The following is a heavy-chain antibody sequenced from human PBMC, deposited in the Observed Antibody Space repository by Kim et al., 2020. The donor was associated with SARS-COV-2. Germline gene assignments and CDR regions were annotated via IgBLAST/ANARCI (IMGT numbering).Heavy chain of an antibody. CDR3: AKDRGYYGSGSYSPIGMYYFDY. CDR1: GFTFDDYA. D-gene: IGHD3-10*01. V-gene: IGHV3-9*01. Sequence: GGSLRRSCAASGFTFDDYAMHWVRQAPGKGLEWVSGISWNSGSIGYADSVKGRFTISRDNAKNSLYLQMNSLRAEDTALYYCAKDRGYYGSGSYSPIGMYYFDYWGQGTLVTVSS. J-gene: IGHJ4*02. CDR2: ISWNSGSI.